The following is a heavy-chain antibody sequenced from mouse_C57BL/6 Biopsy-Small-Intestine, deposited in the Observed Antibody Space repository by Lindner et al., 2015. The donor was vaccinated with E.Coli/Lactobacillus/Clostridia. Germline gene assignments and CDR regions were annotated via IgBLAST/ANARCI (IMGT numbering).Heavy chain of an antibody. D-gene: IGHD2-3*01. Sequence: VQLQEFGAELLKPGASVKLSCKTTGYTLTDYWIEWVKQRPGHGLEWIGEILPGSGSTNYSEKFKGKATFTAETSSNTVYMQLSSLTTEDSAIYYCARSMMAAFAYWGQGTLVTVSA. V-gene: IGHV1-9*01. CDR3: ARSMMAAFAY. CDR1: GYTLTDYW. J-gene: IGHJ3*01. CDR2: ILPGSGST.